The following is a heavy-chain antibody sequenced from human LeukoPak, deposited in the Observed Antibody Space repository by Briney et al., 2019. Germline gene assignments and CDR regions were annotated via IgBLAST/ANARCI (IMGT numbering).Heavy chain of an antibody. CDR1: GGSISSYY. CDR2: IYYSGST. V-gene: IGHV4-59*01. Sequence: SETLPLTCTVSGGSISSYYWSWIRQPPGKGLEWIGYIYYSGSTNYNPSLKSRVIISLDTSKNQFSLKLTSVTAADTAVYYCARDLSQGFDPWGQGTLVTVSS. CDR3: ARDLSQGFDP. J-gene: IGHJ5*02.